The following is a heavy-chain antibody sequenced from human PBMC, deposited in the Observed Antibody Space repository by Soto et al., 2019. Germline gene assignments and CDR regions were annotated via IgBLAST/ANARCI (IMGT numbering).Heavy chain of an antibody. CDR1: GFTFSSYG. CDR2: IWYDGSNK. D-gene: IGHD5-12*01. CDR3: ARDYGASGYDFNYYYYYGMDV. Sequence: GGSLRLSCXASGFTFSSYGMHWVRQAPGKGLEWVAVIWYDGSNKYYADSVKGRFTISRDNSKNQFSLKLSSVTAADTAVYYCARDYGASGYDFNYYYYYGMDVWGQGTTVTVSS. J-gene: IGHJ6*02. V-gene: IGHV3-33*01.